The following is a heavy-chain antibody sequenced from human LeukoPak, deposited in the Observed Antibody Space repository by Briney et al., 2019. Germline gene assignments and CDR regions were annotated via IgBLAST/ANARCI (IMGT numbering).Heavy chain of an antibody. CDR3: ASGELWSGYPDYYYYMDV. CDR1: GGTFSSYA. J-gene: IGHJ6*03. V-gene: IGHV1-69*13. D-gene: IGHD3-3*01. CDR2: IIPIFGTA. Sequence: ASVKVSCKASGGTFSSYAISWVRQAPGQGLEWMGGIIPIFGTANYAQKFQGRVTITADESTSTAYMELSSLRSEDTAVYYCASGELWSGYPDYYYYMDVWGKGTTVTVSS.